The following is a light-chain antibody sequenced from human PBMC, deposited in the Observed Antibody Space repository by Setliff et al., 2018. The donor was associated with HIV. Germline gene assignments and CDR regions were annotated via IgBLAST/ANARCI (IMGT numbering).Light chain of an antibody. V-gene: IGLV7-46*01. CDR3: FRSYSGANV. CDR1: TGAVTSGHF. J-gene: IGLJ1*01. Sequence: VVTQEPSLTVSPGGTVTLTCGSSTGAVTSGHFCFWFQQNPGQVPRTLIYATANNYSWTPARCSGSLLGGKAALTLSGAQPEDEAEYYCFRSYSGANVFGTGTKGTVL. CDR2: ATA.